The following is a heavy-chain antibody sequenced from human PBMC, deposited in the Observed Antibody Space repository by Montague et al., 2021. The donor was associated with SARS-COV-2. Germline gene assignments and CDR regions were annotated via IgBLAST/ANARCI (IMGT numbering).Heavy chain of an antibody. CDR1: GRPISGYY. J-gene: IGHJ5*02. V-gene: IGHV4-59*01. CDR2: IYYSGGT. Sequence: SDSLSLICSVSGRPISGYYWSWIRQSPGKGLEWIGYIYYSGGTIYNPSLKSRVIISVDTSKSQFSLKLSSVTAADTAVYYCARDRFIAGGRLPHGFDPWGQGTPVTVAS. CDR3: ARDRFIAGGRLPHGFDP. D-gene: IGHD6-13*01.